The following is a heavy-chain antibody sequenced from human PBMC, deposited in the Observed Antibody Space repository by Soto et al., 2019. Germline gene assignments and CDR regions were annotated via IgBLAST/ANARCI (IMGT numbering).Heavy chain of an antibody. Sequence: PSETLSLTCAVSSGSISSSNWWSWVRQPPGKGLEWIGEIYHSGSTNYNPSLKSRVTISVDKSKNQFSLKLSSVTAADTAVYYCARAGVKNAYYSYMDVWGKENTLTVSS. D-gene: IGHD1-1*01. J-gene: IGHJ6*03. V-gene: IGHV4-4*02. CDR2: IYHSGST. CDR1: SGSISSSNW. CDR3: ARAGVKNAYYSYMDV.